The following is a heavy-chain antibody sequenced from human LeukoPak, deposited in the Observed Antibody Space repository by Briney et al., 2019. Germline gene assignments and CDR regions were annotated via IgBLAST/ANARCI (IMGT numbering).Heavy chain of an antibody. CDR1: GFTFSSYA. V-gene: IGHV3-23*01. CDR3: AKTDKGYFDWLLRIDY. Sequence: GGSLRLSCAASGFTFSSYAMSWVRQAPGKGLEWVSAISGSGGSTYYADSVKGRCTISRDNSKNTLYLQMNSLRAEDTAVYYCAKTDKGYFDWLLRIDYWGQGTLVTVSS. CDR2: ISGSGGST. D-gene: IGHD3-9*01. J-gene: IGHJ4*02.